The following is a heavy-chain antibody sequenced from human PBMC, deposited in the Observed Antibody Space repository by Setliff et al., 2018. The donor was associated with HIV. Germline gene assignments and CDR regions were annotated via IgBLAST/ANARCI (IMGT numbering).Heavy chain of an antibody. J-gene: IGHJ6*02. CDR2: IKSKSDGGTT. D-gene: IGHD1-20*01. CDR3: STVKWNDDYYYYGTDV. V-gene: IGHV3-15*01. Sequence: LSLSCAASEFTFSNAWMSWVRQAPGKGLEWVGRIKSKSDGGTTDYATPVKGRFTISRDDSKNMLYVQMNSLKTEDTAVYYCSTVKWNDDYYYYGTDVWGQGTTVTVSS. CDR1: EFTFSNAW.